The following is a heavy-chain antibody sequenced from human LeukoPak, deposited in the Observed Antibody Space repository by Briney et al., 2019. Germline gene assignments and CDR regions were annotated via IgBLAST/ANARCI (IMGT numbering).Heavy chain of an antibody. D-gene: IGHD3-9*01. V-gene: IGHV3-48*03. CDR2: ISSSGSTI. CDR3: ARTGYLHFDY. J-gene: IGHJ4*02. Sequence: GGSLRLSCAASGFTFSSYEMNWVRQAPGKGLEWGSYISSSGSTIYYADSVKGRFTSSRDNDKNSLYLQMNSLRAEDTAVYYCARTGYLHFDYWGQGTLVTVSS. CDR1: GFTFSSYE.